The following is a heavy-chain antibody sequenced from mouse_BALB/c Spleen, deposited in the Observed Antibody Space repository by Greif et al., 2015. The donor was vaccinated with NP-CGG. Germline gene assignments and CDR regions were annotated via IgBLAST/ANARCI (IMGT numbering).Heavy chain of an antibody. CDR1: GYSITSGYS. J-gene: IGHJ3*01. CDR3: ARKGAYDNNWAWFAY. V-gene: IGHV3-1*02. D-gene: IGHD2-5*01. CDR2: IHYSGST. Sequence: EVKLVESGPDLVKPSQSLSLTCAVTGYSITSGYSWHWIRQFPGNKLEWMGYIHYSGSTNYNPSLKSRISITRDTSKNHFFLQLNSVTTEDTATYYCARKGAYDNNWAWFAYWGLGTLVTVSA.